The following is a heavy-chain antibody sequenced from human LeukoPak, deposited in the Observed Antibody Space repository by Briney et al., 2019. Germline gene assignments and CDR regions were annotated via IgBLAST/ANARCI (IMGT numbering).Heavy chain of an antibody. CDR2: IIPIFGTA. CDR3: ARVNYDSSGYYYRFDY. V-gene: IGHV1-69*13. D-gene: IGHD3-22*01. J-gene: IGHJ4*02. Sequence: SVKVSCKASGGTFSSYAISWVRQAPGQGLEWMGGIIPIFGTANCAQKFQGRVTITADESTSTAYMELSSLRSEDTAVYYCARVNYDSSGYYYRFDYWGQGTLVTVSS. CDR1: GGTFSSYA.